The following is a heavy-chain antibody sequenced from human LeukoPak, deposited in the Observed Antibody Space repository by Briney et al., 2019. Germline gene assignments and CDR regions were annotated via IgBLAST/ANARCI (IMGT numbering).Heavy chain of an antibody. CDR1: GLTFSSYA. D-gene: IGHD5-18*01. CDR3: ARADTAMVTLFDY. V-gene: IGHV3-64*01. J-gene: IGHJ4*02. Sequence: GGSLRLSCAASGLTFSSYAMHWVRQAPGKGLEYVSAISSNGGSTYYANSVKGRFTISRDNSKNTLYLQMGSLRAEDMAVYYCARADTAMVTLFDYWGQGTLVTVSS. CDR2: ISSNGGST.